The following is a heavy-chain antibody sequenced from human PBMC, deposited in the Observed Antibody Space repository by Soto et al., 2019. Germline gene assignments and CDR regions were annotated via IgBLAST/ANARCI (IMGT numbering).Heavy chain of an antibody. J-gene: IGHJ3*02. D-gene: IGHD3-10*01. CDR3: ARSYNVAYIDAFDI. CDR2: IIPIFGTA. CDR1: GGTFSSYA. Sequence: ASVKVSCKASGGTFSSYAISWVRQAPGQGLEWMGGIIPIFGTANYAQKFQGRVTITAGKSTSTAYMELSSLRSEDTAVYYCARSYNVAYIDAFDIWGQGTMVTVSS. V-gene: IGHV1-69*06.